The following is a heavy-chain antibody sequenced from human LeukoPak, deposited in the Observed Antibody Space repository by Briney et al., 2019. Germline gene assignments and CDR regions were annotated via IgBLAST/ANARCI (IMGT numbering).Heavy chain of an antibody. CDR3: ARARSTGYYVADY. CDR2: IHWNGGST. J-gene: IGHJ4*02. CDR1: GFSLTTYP. Sequence: PGGSLRPLCAASGFSLTTYPMNWIRQVPGKGLEWFSGIHWNGGSTGYADSVKGRFTISRDNAKNSLYLQMNSLRAEDTALYYCARARSTGYYVADYWGQGTLVTVSS. D-gene: IGHD3-9*01. V-gene: IGHV3-20*04.